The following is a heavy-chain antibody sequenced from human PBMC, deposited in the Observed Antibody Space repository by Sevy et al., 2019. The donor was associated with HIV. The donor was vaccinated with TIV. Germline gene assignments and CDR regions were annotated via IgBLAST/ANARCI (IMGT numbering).Heavy chain of an antibody. Sequence: SETLSLTCTVSGASISSGSYYWSWIRQPAGKGLEWIGRIYTTGSTNYNPSLKSRVTISVDTSKNQFSLKLSSVTAADTAVYYCASARRDLWCGVYVGETFDIWGQGTTVTVS. CDR1: GASISSGSYY. CDR3: ASARRDLWCGVYVGETFDI. V-gene: IGHV4-61*02. D-gene: IGHD3-10*01. CDR2: IYTTGST. J-gene: IGHJ3*02.